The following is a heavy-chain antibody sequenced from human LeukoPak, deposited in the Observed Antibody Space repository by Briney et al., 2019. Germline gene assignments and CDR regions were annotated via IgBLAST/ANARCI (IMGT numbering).Heavy chain of an antibody. D-gene: IGHD3-10*01. V-gene: IGHV3-53*01. J-gene: IGHJ5*02. CDR3: ARHHHYYGSGKGPEHWFDP. CDR1: GFTVSSNY. Sequence: GGSLRLSCAASGFTVSSNYMSWVRQAPGKGLEWVSVIYSGGSTYYADSVKGRFTISRDNSKNTPYLQMNSLRAEDTAVYYCARHHHYYGSGKGPEHWFDPWGQGTLVTVSS. CDR2: IYSGGST.